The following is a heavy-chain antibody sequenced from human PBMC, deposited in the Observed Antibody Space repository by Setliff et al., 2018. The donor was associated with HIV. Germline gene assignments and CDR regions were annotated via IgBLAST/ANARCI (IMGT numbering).Heavy chain of an antibody. CDR2: IFSQTHGGAI. V-gene: IGHV3-15*06. CDR3: VRDSGYYSFDF. CDR1: GFIVTDNW. Sequence: GGSLRLSCAVSGFIVTDNWMAWARQAPGKGLEWVGHIFSQTHGGAISYVEPVKGRFTISRDESRNILYLEMNNVNTEDTAVYYCVRDSGYYSFDFWGQGTLVTVSS. D-gene: IGHD5-12*01. J-gene: IGHJ4*02.